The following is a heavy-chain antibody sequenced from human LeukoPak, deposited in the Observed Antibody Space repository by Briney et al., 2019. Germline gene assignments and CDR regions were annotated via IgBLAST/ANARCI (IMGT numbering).Heavy chain of an antibody. CDR3: ARDEDILTGSGFDP. D-gene: IGHD3-9*01. V-gene: IGHV1-18*01. Sequence: ASVKVSCKASGYTFTSYGISWVRQAPGQGLEWMGWISAYNGNTNYAQKLQGRVTMTTDTSTSTAYIELRSLRSDDTAVYYCARDEDILTGSGFDPWGQGTLVTVSS. J-gene: IGHJ5*02. CDR2: ISAYNGNT. CDR1: GYTFTSYG.